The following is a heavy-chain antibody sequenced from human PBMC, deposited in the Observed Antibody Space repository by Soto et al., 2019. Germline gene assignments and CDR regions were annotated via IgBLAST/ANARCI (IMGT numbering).Heavy chain of an antibody. CDR3: ACTCAYAEGYYFYGIDV. J-gene: IGHJ6*01. Sequence: PGCRLRLSCAACGVTFCIYAMAWSRKNTGKRLERVYAISGSSSSTYYAESGKGRFTISRDNSKNTLYLQMISLGAEDTAVYYCACTCAYAEGYYFYGIDVWGQGTTVTVSS. D-gene: IGHD3-16*01. V-gene: IGHV3-23*01. CDR1: GVTFCIYA. CDR2: ISGSSSST.